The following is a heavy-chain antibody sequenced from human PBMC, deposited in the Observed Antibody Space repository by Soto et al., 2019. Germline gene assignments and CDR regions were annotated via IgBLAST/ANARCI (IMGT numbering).Heavy chain of an antibody. CDR2: INSDGSST. CDR3: AREFESSNNHWFDP. CDR1: GFTFSSYW. J-gene: IGHJ5*02. Sequence: GGSLRLSCAASGFTFSSYWMHWVRQAPGKGLVWVSRINSDGSSTSYTDSVKGRFTISRDNAKNTLYLQMNSLRAEDTAVYYCAREFESSNNHWFDPWGQGTLVTVSS. V-gene: IGHV3-74*01. D-gene: IGHD6-6*01.